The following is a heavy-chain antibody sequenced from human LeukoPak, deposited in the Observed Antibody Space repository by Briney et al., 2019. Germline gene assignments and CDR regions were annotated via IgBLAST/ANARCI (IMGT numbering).Heavy chain of an antibody. CDR3: ARQYSSSWSNFDY. CDR1: GYSFTSYW. Sequence: GESLKVSCKGSGYSFTSYWIGWVRQMPGKGLEWMGIIYPGDSDTRYSPSFQGQVTISADKSISTAYLQWSSLKASDTAMYYCARQYSSSWSNFDYWGQGTLVTVSS. J-gene: IGHJ4*02. D-gene: IGHD6-13*01. V-gene: IGHV5-51*01. CDR2: IYPGDSDT.